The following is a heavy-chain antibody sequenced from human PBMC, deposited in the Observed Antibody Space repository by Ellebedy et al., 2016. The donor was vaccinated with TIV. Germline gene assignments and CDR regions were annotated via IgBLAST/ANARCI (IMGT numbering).Heavy chain of an antibody. CDR3: AREGTGPAYNWFNP. CDR2: IYTSGST. J-gene: IGHJ5*02. CDR1: GGSISSYY. D-gene: IGHD1-1*01. V-gene: IGHV4-4*07. Sequence: SETLSLXXTVSGGSISSYYWSWIRQPAGKGLEWLGRIYTSGSTNYNPSLKSRVTMSVDTSKNQFSLKLSSVTAADTAVYYCAREGTGPAYNWFNPWGQGTLVTVSS.